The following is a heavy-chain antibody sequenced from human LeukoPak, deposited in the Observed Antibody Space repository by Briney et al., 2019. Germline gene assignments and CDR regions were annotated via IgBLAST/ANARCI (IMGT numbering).Heavy chain of an antibody. CDR1: GFTFRKHG. J-gene: IGHJ4*02. Sequence: GGSLRLSCAASGFTFRKHGMNWVRQAPGKGLEWVSGISPSGDITYYADSVKGRFTISRDNSKNTLYLEVISLTAEDTAVYYCAKDLDGDYGPDTLDYWGQGTLVTVSS. CDR2: ISPSGDIT. D-gene: IGHD4-17*01. V-gene: IGHV3-23*01. CDR3: AKDLDGDYGPDTLDY.